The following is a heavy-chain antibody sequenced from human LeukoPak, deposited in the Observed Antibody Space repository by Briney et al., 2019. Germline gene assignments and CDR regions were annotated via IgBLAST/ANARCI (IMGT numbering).Heavy chain of an antibody. V-gene: IGHV3-21*01. J-gene: IGHJ4*02. D-gene: IGHD5-24*01. CDR1: GFTFSSYS. CDR2: ISSSSSYI. Sequence: PGGSLRLSCAASGFTFSSYSMNWVRQAPGKGLEWVSSISSSSSYIYYADSVKGRFTISRDNAKNSLYLQMNSLRAEDTAVYYCARAEGGDGYNYDYWGQGTLVTVSS. CDR3: ARAEGGDGYNYDY.